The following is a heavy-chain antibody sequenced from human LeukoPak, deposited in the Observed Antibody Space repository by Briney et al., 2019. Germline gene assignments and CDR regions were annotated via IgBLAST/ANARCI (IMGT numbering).Heavy chain of an antibody. Sequence: SETLSLTCTVSGGSIVSYNLTWIRQPAGKGLEWIGRIYTNGSINYNPSLKSRVTISVDTSKNQFSLKLSSVTAADTAVYYCARQRAARLGGIDYWGQGTLVTVSS. CDR3: ARQRAARLGGIDY. V-gene: IGHV4-4*07. CDR2: IYTNGSI. CDR1: GGSIVSYN. J-gene: IGHJ4*02. D-gene: IGHD6-6*01.